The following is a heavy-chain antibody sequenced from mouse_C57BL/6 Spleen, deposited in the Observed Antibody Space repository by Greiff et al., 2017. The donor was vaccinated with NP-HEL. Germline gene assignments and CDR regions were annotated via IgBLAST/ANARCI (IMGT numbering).Heavy chain of an antibody. CDR2: INPYNGGT. V-gene: IGHV1-19*01. CDR3: AREGITTVVDFDY. D-gene: IGHD1-1*01. J-gene: IGHJ2*01. Sequence: VQLKESGPVLVKPGASVKMSCKASGYTFTDYYMNWVKQSHGKSLEWIGVINPYNGGTSYNQKFKGKATLTVDKSSSTAYMELNSLTSEDSAVYYCAREGITTVVDFDYWGQGTTLTVSS. CDR1: GYTFTDYY.